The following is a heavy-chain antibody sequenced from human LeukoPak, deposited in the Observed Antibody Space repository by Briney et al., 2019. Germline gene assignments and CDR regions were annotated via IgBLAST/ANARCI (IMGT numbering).Heavy chain of an antibody. CDR1: GGSFSGYY. V-gene: IGHV4-34*01. CDR2: INHSGST. Sequence: SETLSLTCAVYGGSFSGYYWSWIRQPPGKGLEWIGEINHSGSTNYSPSLKSRVTISVDTSKNQFSLKLSSVAAADTAVYYCARDTTPAVWYSSGWSRGTDAFDIWGQGTMVTVSS. D-gene: IGHD6-19*01. CDR3: ARDTTPAVWYSSGWSRGTDAFDI. J-gene: IGHJ3*02.